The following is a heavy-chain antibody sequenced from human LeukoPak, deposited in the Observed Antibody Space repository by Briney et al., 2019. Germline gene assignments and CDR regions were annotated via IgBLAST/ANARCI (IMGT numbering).Heavy chain of an antibody. CDR3: ARGSGSYSFDY. CDR1: GFTVSSNY. J-gene: IGHJ4*02. Sequence: QPGGSLRLTCVVSGFTVSSNYMTWVRQAPGKGLEWVSVIYSDGGTYYTDSVKGRFTISRDKSKNTLYLQMNSLRAEDTAVYYCARGSGSYSFDYWGQGTLVTVSS. V-gene: IGHV3-53*01. D-gene: IGHD1-26*01. CDR2: IYSDGGT.